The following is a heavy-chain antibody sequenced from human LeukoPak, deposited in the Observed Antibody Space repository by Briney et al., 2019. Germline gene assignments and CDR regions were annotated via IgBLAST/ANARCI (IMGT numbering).Heavy chain of an antibody. J-gene: IGHJ6*02. CDR2: ISWNSGSI. V-gene: IGHV3-9*01. Sequence: PGGSLRLSCAASGFTFDDYAMHWVRQAPGKGLEWVSGISWNSGSIGYADSVKGRFTISRDNAKNSLYLQMNSLRAEDTALYYCAKDMSPLLQNYGVDVWGQGTTVTVSS. CDR1: GFTFDDYA. CDR3: AKDMSPLLQNYGVDV. D-gene: IGHD4-11*01.